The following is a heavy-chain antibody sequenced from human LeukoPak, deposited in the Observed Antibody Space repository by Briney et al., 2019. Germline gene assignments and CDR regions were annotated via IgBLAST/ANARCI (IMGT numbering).Heavy chain of an antibody. CDR3: AGNDYYDSSGYPRPLDY. J-gene: IGHJ4*02. Sequence: SETLSLTCTVSGGSISSYYWSWIRQPPGKGLEWMGYIYYSGSTNYNPSLKSRVTISVDTSKNQFSLKLSSVTAADTAVYYCAGNDYYDSSGYPRPLDYWGQGTLVTVSS. CDR1: GGSISSYY. D-gene: IGHD3-22*01. V-gene: IGHV4-59*01. CDR2: IYYSGST.